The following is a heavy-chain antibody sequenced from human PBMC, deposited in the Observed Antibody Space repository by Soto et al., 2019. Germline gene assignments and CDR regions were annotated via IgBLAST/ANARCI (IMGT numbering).Heavy chain of an antibody. CDR1: GYTFVDYY. J-gene: IGHJ5*02. CDR2: INPKSGGT. V-gene: IGHV1-2*02. D-gene: IGHD1-26*01. Sequence: ASVKVSCKGSGYTFVDYYMHWVRQAPGQGLEWMGWINPKSGGTKYAQKFQGRVAMTRDTSISTAYMELSGLKSDDTAMYYCANLQVGPTFDPWGQGTLVTVSS. CDR3: ANLQVGPTFDP.